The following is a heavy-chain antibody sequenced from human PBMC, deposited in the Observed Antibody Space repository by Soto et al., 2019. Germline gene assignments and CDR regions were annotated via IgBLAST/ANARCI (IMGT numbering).Heavy chain of an antibody. D-gene: IGHD5-12*01. CDR3: ARARRDIVATIGGNNHYYYMDV. J-gene: IGHJ6*03. CDR1: GLTFGSYW. V-gene: IGHV3-74*01. Sequence: GGSLRLSCAASGLTFGSYWMHWVRQAPGKGLVWVSCINSDGSNTGHADSVKGRFTISRDNAKNTLYLQMNSLRVEDTAVYYCARARRDIVATIGGNNHYYYMDVWGKGTTVTVSS. CDR2: INSDGSNT.